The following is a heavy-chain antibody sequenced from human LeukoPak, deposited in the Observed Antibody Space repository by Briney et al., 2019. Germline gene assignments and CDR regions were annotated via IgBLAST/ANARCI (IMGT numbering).Heavy chain of an antibody. Sequence: GRSLRLSCAASGFTFSSYGMHWVRQAPGKGLEWVAVIWYDGSNKYYADSVKGRSTISRDNSKNTLYLQMNSLRAEDTAVYYCAREDGDYPYYFDYWGQGTLVTVSS. CDR3: AREDGDYPYYFDY. J-gene: IGHJ4*02. V-gene: IGHV3-33*01. CDR2: IWYDGSNK. CDR1: GFTFSSYG. D-gene: IGHD4-17*01.